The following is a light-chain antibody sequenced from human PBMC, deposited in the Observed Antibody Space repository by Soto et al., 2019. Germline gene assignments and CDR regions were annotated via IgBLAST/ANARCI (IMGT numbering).Light chain of an antibody. CDR1: QSIRSTF. CDR3: QQYGSSPRLI. J-gene: IGKJ5*01. CDR2: GAS. Sequence: EIVLTQSPGTLSLSPGERATLSCRTSQSIRSTFLAWYQQKPGQAPRLLIYGASNRATGIPDRFSGSGSGTDFSLTISRLEPEDSAVYYCQQYGSSPRLIFGQGTRLEMK. V-gene: IGKV3-20*01.